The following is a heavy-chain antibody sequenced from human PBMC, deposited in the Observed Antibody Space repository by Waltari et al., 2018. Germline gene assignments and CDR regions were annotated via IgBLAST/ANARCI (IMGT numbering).Heavy chain of an antibody. CDR2: IYTSGST. V-gene: IGHV4-4*07. J-gene: IGHJ6*03. CDR1: GGSISSYY. CDR3: ARAGLYYDFWSGYHGYYMDV. Sequence: QVQLQESGPGLVKPSETLSLTCTVSGGSISSYYWSWIRQPAGKGLEWIGRIYTSGSTNYNPSLKSRVTMSVDTSKNQFSLKLSSVTAADTAVYYCARAGLYYDFWSGYHGYYMDVWGKGTTVTISS. D-gene: IGHD3-3*01.